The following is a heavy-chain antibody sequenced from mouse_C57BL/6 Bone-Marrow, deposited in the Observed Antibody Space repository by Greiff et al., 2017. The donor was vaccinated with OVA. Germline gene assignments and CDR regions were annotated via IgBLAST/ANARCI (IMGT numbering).Heavy chain of an antibody. J-gene: IGHJ1*03. Sequence: EVQLQESGPSLVRPSQTLSLTCTVTGFSINSDCYWIWIRQFPGNKLEYIGYTFYSGITYYNPSLESRTYITRDTSKNQFSLKLSSVTTEDTATCYCARAGSSYWYFDVWGTGTTVTVSS. D-gene: IGHD1-1*01. V-gene: IGHV3-3*01. CDR1: GFSINSDCY. CDR3: ARAGSSYWYFDV. CDR2: TFYSGIT.